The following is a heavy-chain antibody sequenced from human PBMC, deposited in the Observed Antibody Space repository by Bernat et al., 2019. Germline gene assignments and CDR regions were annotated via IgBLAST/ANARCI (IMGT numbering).Heavy chain of an antibody. V-gene: IGHV6-1*02. CDR1: GDSVSSNSAA. CDR2: TYYRSKWYN. Sequence: QVQLQQSGPGLVKPSQTLSLTCAISGDSVSSNSAAWHWIRQPPSRGLEWLGRTYYRSKWYNDYAVSVKSRITISPDTSKNQFALQLISVTPEDAAVYYCARRDGSGGSCYFDYWGQGTLVTVSS. J-gene: IGHJ4*02. D-gene: IGHD2-15*01. CDR3: ARRDGSGGSCYFDY.